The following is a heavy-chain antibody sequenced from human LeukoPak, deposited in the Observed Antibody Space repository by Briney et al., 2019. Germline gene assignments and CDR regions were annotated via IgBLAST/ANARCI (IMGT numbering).Heavy chain of an antibody. CDR2: IIFMFGTA. J-gene: IGHJ4*02. CDR3: ARGSGDYVWGSDRPIHLDS. D-gene: IGHD3-16*02. CDR1: GGTFSTSA. V-gene: IGHV1-69*01. Sequence: GASVKVSCKTSGGTFSTSAISWVRQAPGQGLEWMGGIIFMFGTADYAQKFQGRVTITADESTTTAYMDLSSLRSEDTAVYYCARGSGDYVWGSDRPIHLDSWGQGTLVTVSS.